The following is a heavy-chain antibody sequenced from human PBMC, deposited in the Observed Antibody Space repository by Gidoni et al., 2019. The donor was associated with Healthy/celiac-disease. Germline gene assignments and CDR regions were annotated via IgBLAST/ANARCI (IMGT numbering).Heavy chain of an antibody. V-gene: IGHV4-4*07. CDR3: ARDGRWLYYYYGVDV. J-gene: IGHJ6*02. Sequence: QVQLQESGPGLVKPSETLSLTCTVSGGSISSYSWLWIRQPAGKGLEWIGRIYTSGSTNYNPSLKSRVTMSVDTSKNQFSLKLSSVTAADTAVYYCARDGRWLYYYYGVDVWGQGTTVTVSS. D-gene: IGHD1-26*01. CDR1: GGSISSYS. CDR2: IYTSGST.